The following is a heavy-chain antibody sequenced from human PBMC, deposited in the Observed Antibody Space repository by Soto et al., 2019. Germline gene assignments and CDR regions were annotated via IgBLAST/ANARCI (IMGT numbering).Heavy chain of an antibody. D-gene: IGHD2-15*01. Sequence: SETLSLTCTVSGGSIYRSGYYWGWIRQPPGRGLEWIGNIDYNGVTYSNPSLKSRVTISRDTSKNQFSLKLTSVTAADTALYYCGKVLVGATGHTDSDSWGQGTLVTVSS. CDR3: GKVLVGATGHTDSDS. CDR2: IDYNGVT. CDR1: GGSIYRSGYY. J-gene: IGHJ4*02. V-gene: IGHV4-39*01.